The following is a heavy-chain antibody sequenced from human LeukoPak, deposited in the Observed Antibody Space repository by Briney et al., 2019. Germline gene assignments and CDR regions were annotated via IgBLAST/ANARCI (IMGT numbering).Heavy chain of an antibody. Sequence: GGSLRLSCAASGFTFSSYSMNWVRQAPGEGLEWVSYISSSGSTIYYADSVKGRFTISRDNSKNTLYLQMNSLRAEDTAVYYCAKDTYYYDSSGYYPTFDYWGQGTLVTVSS. J-gene: IGHJ4*02. CDR3: AKDTYYYDSSGYYPTFDY. CDR2: ISSSGSTI. CDR1: GFTFSSYS. V-gene: IGHV3-48*01. D-gene: IGHD3-22*01.